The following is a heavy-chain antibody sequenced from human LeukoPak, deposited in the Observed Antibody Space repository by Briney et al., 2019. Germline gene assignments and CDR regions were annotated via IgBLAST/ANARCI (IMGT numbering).Heavy chain of an antibody. Sequence: PGGSLRLSCAASGFTFSSYWMDWVRQAPGKGLVWVSRIKSDGSSTAYADSMEGRFTISRDNAKNTLYLQMNSLRAEDTAVYYCARVTVGKYYYGMDVWGQGTTVTVSS. D-gene: IGHD6-13*01. CDR2: IKSDGSST. J-gene: IGHJ6*02. CDR1: GFTFSSYW. V-gene: IGHV3-74*01. CDR3: ARVTVGKYYYGMDV.